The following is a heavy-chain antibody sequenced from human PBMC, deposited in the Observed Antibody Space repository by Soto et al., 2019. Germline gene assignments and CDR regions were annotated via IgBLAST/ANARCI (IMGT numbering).Heavy chain of an antibody. D-gene: IGHD6-19*01. V-gene: IGHV3-23*01. CDR3: ARGGGIAVAGTHLDS. CDR2: IGGSGAGT. J-gene: IGHJ4*02. Sequence: EVQLLESGGGLVQPGGSLRLSCAASGFTFSSYAMSWVSQAPGTGLEWVSGIGGSGAGTNYADSVKGRFTISRDTSKNTLYPPMSSLRAEDTAVYYCARGGGIAVAGTHLDSWGQGTLVTVSS. CDR1: GFTFSSYA.